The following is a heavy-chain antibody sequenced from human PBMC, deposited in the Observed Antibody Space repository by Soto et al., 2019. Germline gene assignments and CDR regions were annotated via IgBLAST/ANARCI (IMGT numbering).Heavy chain of an antibody. V-gene: IGHV1-46*01. Sequence: ASVKVSCKASVYTFTSYYMHWVRQAPGQGLEWMGIINPSGGSTSYAQKFQGRVTMTRDTSTSTVYMELSSLRSEDTAVCYCARGRGTGTTLDYWGQGTLVTVSS. D-gene: IGHD1-7*01. J-gene: IGHJ4*02. CDR1: VYTFTSYY. CDR2: INPSGGST. CDR3: ARGRGTGTTLDY.